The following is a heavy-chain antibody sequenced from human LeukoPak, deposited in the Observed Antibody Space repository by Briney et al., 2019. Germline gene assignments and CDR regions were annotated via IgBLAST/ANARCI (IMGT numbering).Heavy chain of an antibody. J-gene: IGHJ4*02. CDR1: GFTFSSYA. CDR2: ISYDGSNK. CDR3: ARDLKQWLVAFDY. Sequence: GGSLRLSCAASGFTFSSYAMHWVRQAPGKGLEWVAVISYDGSNKYYADSVKGRFTISRDNSKNTLYLQMNSLRAEDTAVYYCARDLKQWLVAFDYWGQGTLVTVSS. D-gene: IGHD6-19*01. V-gene: IGHV3-30-3*01.